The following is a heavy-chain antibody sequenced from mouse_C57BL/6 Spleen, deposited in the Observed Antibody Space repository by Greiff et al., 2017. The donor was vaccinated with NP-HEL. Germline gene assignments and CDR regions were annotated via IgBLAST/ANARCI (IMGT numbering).Heavy chain of an antibody. CDR3: ARSITTVVATYAMDY. Sequence: QVVESGGDLVKPGGSLKLSCAASGFTFSSYGMSWVRQTPDKRLEWVATISSGGSYTYYPDSVKGRFTISRDNAKNTLYLQMSSLKSEDTAMYYCARSITTVVATYAMDYWGQGTSVTVSS. CDR1: GFTFSSYG. J-gene: IGHJ4*01. V-gene: IGHV5-6*01. CDR2: ISSGGSYT. D-gene: IGHD1-1*01.